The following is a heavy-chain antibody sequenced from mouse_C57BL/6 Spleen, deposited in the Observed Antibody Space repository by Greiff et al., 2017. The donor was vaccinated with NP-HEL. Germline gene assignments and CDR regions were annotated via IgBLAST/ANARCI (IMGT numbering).Heavy chain of an antibody. J-gene: IGHJ1*03. D-gene: IGHD1-1*01. V-gene: IGHV1-85*01. Sequence: QVQLQQSGPELVKPGASVKLSCKASGYTFTSYDINWVKQRPGQGLEWIGWIYPRDGSTKYNEKFKGKATLTVDTSSSTAYMELHSLTSEDSAVYYCARGHYGRDWYFDVWGTGSTVTVSS. CDR2: IYPRDGST. CDR1: GYTFTSYD. CDR3: ARGHYGRDWYFDV.